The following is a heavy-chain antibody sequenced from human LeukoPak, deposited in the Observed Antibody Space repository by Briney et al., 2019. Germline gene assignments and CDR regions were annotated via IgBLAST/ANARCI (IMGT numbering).Heavy chain of an antibody. CDR2: FSSGGSA. CDR3: ARKQTGTMYDV. Sequence: NPSETLSLTCIVPGGSISSSSYYWAWIRQSPGKGLEWIGTFSSGGSAYYNPSLTSRVSISKDTSDNQFSLRLYSVTAADTAVYYCARKQTGTMYDVWGQRTQVTVSS. D-gene: IGHD1-7*01. CDR1: GGSISSSSYY. V-gene: IGHV4-39*07. J-gene: IGHJ4*02.